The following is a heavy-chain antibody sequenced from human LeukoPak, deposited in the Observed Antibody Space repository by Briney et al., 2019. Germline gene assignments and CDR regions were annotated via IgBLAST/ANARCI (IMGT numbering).Heavy chain of an antibody. V-gene: IGHV1-69*04. J-gene: IGHJ3*02. CDR3: ARDEIVVVTATWDAFDI. D-gene: IGHD2-21*02. CDR2: IIPIFGVA. Sequence: ASVKVSCKASGGTFSSYAISWVRQAPGQGLEWMGRIIPIFGVANYAQRFQGRVTITADKSTSTAYMELSSLRSEDTAVYDCARDEIVVVTATWDAFDIWGQGTMVTVSS. CDR1: GGTFSSYA.